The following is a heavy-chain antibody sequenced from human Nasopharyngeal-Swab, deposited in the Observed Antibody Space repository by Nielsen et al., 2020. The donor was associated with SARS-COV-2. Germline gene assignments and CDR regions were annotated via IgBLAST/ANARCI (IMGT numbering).Heavy chain of an antibody. J-gene: IGHJ6*02. CDR3: ARGKGTSYYYYYVMDV. CDR1: GDAFSRFG. Sequence: SVKVSCKASGDAFSRFGISWVRQAPGQGLEWMGGIIPAFGTPTYAQDSAQDLQGRVTISADESTSTTYMELSSLRSEDTAVYYCARGKGTSYYYYYVMDVWGQGTTVTVSS. D-gene: IGHD1/OR15-1a*01. V-gene: IGHV1-69*13. CDR2: IIPAFGTP.